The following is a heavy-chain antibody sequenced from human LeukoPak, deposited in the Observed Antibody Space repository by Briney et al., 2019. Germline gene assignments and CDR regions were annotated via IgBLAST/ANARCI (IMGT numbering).Heavy chain of an antibody. J-gene: IGHJ4*02. D-gene: IGHD3-9*01. Sequence: SETLSLTCTGSGGSVSSSSYYWGWIRQPPGKGLEWIGSIYYSGSTYYNPSLKSRVTISVDTSKNQFSLKLSSVTAADTAVYYCARVGALYNYDILTGYLYYFDYWGQGTLVTVSS. CDR3: ARVGALYNYDILTGYLYYFDY. V-gene: IGHV4-39*01. CDR2: IYYSGST. CDR1: GGSVSSSSYY.